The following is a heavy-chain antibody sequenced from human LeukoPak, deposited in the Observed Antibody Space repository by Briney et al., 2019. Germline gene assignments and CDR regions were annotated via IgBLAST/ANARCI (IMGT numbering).Heavy chain of an antibody. CDR3: AREFSAIRAFDI. D-gene: IGHD2-21*01. V-gene: IGHV1-2*02. Sequence: ASVKVSCKASGYTFTGYYMHWVRQAPGQGLEWMGWINPNSGGTNYARKFQGRVTMTRDTSISTAYMELSRLRSDDTAVYYCAREFSAIRAFDIWGQGTMVTVSS. CDR1: GYTFTGYY. CDR2: INPNSGGT. J-gene: IGHJ3*02.